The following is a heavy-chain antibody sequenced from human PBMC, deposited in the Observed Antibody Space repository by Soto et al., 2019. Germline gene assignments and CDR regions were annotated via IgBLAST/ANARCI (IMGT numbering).Heavy chain of an antibody. CDR1: GFTFKNHW. V-gene: IGHV3-74*01. CDR3: ARGWYNFSSWSARGGHWYFDV. Sequence: EVQLLESGGKLVQPGGSLTLSCAASGFTFKNHWMHWVRQAPGKGLVWVSRIHYDGSNTRYAYSVNGRFTISRDNANNTLYLHLSRLKVDNTAVYYCARGWYNFSSWSARGGHWYFDVWGRGTLVTVSS. J-gene: IGHJ2*01. CDR2: IHYDGSNT. D-gene: IGHD3-3*01.